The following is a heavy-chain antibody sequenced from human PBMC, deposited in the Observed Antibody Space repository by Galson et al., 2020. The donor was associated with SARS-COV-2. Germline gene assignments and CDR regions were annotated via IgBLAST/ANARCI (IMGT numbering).Heavy chain of an antibody. Sequence: GGSLRLSCAASGFTFSSYGMHWVRQAPGKGLEWVAVISYDGSNKYYADSVKGRFTISRDNSKNTLYLQMNSLRAEDTAVYYCANVLLWFGEFGGMDVWSQGTTVTVSS. J-gene: IGHJ6*02. CDR1: GFTFSSYG. D-gene: IGHD3-10*01. CDR3: ANVLLWFGEFGGMDV. CDR2: ISYDGSNK. V-gene: IGHV3-30*18.